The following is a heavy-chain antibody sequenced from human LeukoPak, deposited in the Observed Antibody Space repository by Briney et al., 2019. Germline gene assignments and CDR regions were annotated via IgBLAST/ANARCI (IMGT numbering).Heavy chain of an antibody. CDR3: AKDRVMVSRLEFDY. CDR2: ISWNSGSI. D-gene: IGHD3-10*01. CDR1: GFTFDDYA. V-gene: IGHV3-9*01. J-gene: IGHJ4*02. Sequence: HPGGSLRLSCAASGFTFDDYAMHWVRQAPGKGLEWVSGISWNSGSIAYADSVKGRFTISRDNAKNSLYLEMNSLRAEDTALYYCAKDRVMVSRLEFDYWGQGILVTVSS.